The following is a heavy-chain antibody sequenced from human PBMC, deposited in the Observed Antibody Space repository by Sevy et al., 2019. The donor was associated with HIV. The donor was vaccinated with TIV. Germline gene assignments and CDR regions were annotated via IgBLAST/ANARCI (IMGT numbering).Heavy chain of an antibody. Sequence: GGSLRLSCAASGFTFSSYSMNWVRQAPGKGLEWVSSISSSSSYIYYADSVKGRFTISRDNAKNSLYLQMNSLRAEDTAVYYCARPTDTTVVPHFGYWGQGTLVTLSS. CDR3: ARPTDTTVVPHFGY. CDR1: GFTFSSYS. J-gene: IGHJ4*02. D-gene: IGHD4-17*01. CDR2: ISSSSSYI. V-gene: IGHV3-21*01.